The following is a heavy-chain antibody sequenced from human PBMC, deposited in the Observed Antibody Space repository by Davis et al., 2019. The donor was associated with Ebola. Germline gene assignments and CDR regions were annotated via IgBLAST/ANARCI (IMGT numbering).Heavy chain of an antibody. Sequence: MPSETLSLTCTVSGCPTSSSSYYWGWISQHPGKGLVWIGSIYYSGSTYYNPSLKSRVTISVDTSKNQFYLKMSSVTAADTAVYYCATERYYYDSSGHLATPNDAFDIWGQGTMVTVSS. CDR3: ATERYYYDSSGHLATPNDAFDI. V-gene: IGHV4-39*01. D-gene: IGHD3-22*01. CDR1: GCPTSSSSYY. CDR2: IYYSGST. J-gene: IGHJ3*02.